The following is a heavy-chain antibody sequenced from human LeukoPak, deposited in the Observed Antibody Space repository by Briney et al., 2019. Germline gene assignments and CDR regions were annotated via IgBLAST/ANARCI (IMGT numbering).Heavy chain of an antibody. CDR3: ARGVTHKWGYFDY. CDR2: IKQDGSEK. D-gene: IGHD7-27*01. J-gene: IGHJ4*02. CDR1: GFTFSSYW. V-gene: IGHV3-7*04. Sequence: PGGSLRLSRAASGFTFSSYWMSWVRQAPGKGLEWVANIKQDGSEKYDVDSVKGRFTISRDNAKNSLYLQMNSLRAEDTAVYYCARGVTHKWGYFDYWGQGTLVTVSS.